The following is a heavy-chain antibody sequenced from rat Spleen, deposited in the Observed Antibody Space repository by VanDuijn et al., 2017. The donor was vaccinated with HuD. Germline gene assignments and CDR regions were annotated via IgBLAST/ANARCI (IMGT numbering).Heavy chain of an antibody. J-gene: IGHJ1*01. CDR3: ARGAYYGYTYWYFDF. V-gene: IGHV5-19*01. CDR1: GFTFSNYG. CDR2: ISPSGGST. D-gene: IGHD1-9*01. Sequence: EVQLVESGGGLVQPGGSLKLSCAASGFTFSNYGMHWIRQAPTKGLEWVASISPSGGSTYYRDSVKGRFTISRDNAKSTLYLQMDSLRSEDTATYYCARGAYYGYTYWYFDFWGPGTMVTVSS.